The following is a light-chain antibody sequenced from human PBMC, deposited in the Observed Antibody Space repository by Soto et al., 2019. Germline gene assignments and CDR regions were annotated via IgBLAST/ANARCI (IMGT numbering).Light chain of an antibody. CDR1: SSDVGKYDY. Sequence: QSALTQPPSASGSPGQSVTISCTGTSSDVGKYDYVSWFQHHPGKAPKVMIYEGTKRPSGVSDRFSGSKSDNTASLTISGLQAEDEGDYYCCSYAGDYMFVFGTGTKVTVL. J-gene: IGLJ1*01. V-gene: IGLV2-8*01. CDR3: CSYAGDYMFV. CDR2: EGT.